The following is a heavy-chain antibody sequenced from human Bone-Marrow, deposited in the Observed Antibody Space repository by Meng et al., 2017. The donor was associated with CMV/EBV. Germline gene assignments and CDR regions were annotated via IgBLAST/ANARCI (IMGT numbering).Heavy chain of an antibody. CDR3: ARVGYDFLTGYPADAFDL. V-gene: IGHV1-46*01. D-gene: IGHD3-9*01. J-gene: IGHJ3*01. CDR2: VNPSGGST. CDR1: GYTFTSYY. Sequence: ASVKVSCNASGYTFTSYYMRWVRQAPGQGLEWMGIVNPSGGSTSYPQKFQGRVNMTRDTSTSTVYMELSSQRSEDTAVYYCARVGYDFLTGYPADAFDLWGQGTMVTVSS.